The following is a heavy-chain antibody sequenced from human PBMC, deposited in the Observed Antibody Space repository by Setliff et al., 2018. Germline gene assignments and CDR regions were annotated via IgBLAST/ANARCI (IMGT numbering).Heavy chain of an antibody. CDR3: ARVARKSRPLSYFDK. Sequence: ASVKVSCKASGYTFTDYYMQWVRQAPGQGLEWMGWINPLSTATKYAQRFQDRVAMTRDTSMNTAYMELMRLTSDDTALYYCARVARKSRPLSYFDKWGQGTQVTVS. CDR2: INPLSTAT. J-gene: IGHJ4*02. D-gene: IGHD5-12*01. CDR1: GYTFTDYY. V-gene: IGHV1-2*02.